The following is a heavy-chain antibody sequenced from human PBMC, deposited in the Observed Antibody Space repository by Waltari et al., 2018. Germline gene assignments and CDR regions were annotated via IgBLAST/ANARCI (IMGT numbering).Heavy chain of an antibody. D-gene: IGHD1-1*01. V-gene: IGHV3-7*01. CDR1: GFTIIRVW. CDR2: IGPDGSDK. Sequence: EAQLVQSGGGLIQPGGSLTLSCAASGFTIIRVWMTVIRQAPGQGLQWVAHIGPDGSDKYYVDSVKGRFNNSRDNAENSLLLQMSSLRVEDTALYYCVGWNDPINSWGQGTLVAVSS. J-gene: IGHJ4*02. CDR3: VGWNDPINS.